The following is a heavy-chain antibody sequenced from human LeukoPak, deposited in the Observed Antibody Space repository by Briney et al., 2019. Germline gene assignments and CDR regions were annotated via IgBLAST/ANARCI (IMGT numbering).Heavy chain of an antibody. D-gene: IGHD3-3*01. CDR3: ARGRTIFGVVIALDY. CDR1: GGSFSGYY. Sequence: SETLSLTCAVYGGSFSGYYWSWIRQPPGKGLEWIGEINHSGSTNYNPSLKSRVTISVDTSKNQFSLELSSVTAADTAVYYCARGRTIFGVVIALDYWGQGTLVTVSS. CDR2: INHSGST. J-gene: IGHJ4*02. V-gene: IGHV4-34*01.